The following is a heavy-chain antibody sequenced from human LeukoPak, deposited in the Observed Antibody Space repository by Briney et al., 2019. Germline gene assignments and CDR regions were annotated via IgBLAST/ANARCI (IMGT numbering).Heavy chain of an antibody. D-gene: IGHD4-23*01. CDR3: ARDRGGLDH. CDR2: ILPIFGTS. Sequence: AASVKVSCKTSGCTFGSYGISWVRQAPGQRLDWMGGILPIFGTSDYAQKFQGRVTITADESTNTAYMELKSLTSEDTAVYYCARDRGGLDHWGQGTLVTVSS. V-gene: IGHV1-69*13. J-gene: IGHJ4*02. CDR1: GCTFGSYG.